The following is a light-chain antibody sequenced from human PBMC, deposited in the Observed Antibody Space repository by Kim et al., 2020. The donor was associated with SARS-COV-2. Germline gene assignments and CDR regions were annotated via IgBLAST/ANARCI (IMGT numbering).Light chain of an antibody. CDR2: GTA. V-gene: IGKV1-39*01. Sequence: DIQMTQSPSSLSASVGDRVTITCRASQRVGFNLNWYQQKAGKVPELLIYGTASLHTGVPSRFSGSGSGTEFTLTHNSLQPEDFATYYCQQTYSTPYNFGQETKLEI. CDR3: QQTYSTPYN. CDR1: QRVGFN. J-gene: IGKJ2*01.